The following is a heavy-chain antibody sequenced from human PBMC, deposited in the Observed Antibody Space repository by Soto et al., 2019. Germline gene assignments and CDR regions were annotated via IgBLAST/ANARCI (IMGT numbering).Heavy chain of an antibody. V-gene: IGHV4-59*01. D-gene: IGHD4-17*01. Sequence: SETLSLTCTVSGGSISSYYWSWIRQPPGKGLEWIGYIYYSGSTNYNPSLKSRVTISVDTSKNQFSLKLSSVTAADTAVYYCARDGNGYGQPHPFDYWGQGTLVTVSS. CDR3: ARDGNGYGQPHPFDY. J-gene: IGHJ4*02. CDR2: IYYSGST. CDR1: GGSISSYY.